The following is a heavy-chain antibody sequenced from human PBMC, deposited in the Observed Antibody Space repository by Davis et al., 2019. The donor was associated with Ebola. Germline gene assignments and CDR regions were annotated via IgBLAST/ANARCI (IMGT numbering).Heavy chain of an antibody. CDR1: GFTFSSYA. V-gene: IGHV3-74*01. CDR2: IDSDGSTT. J-gene: IGHJ4*02. D-gene: IGHD3-16*01. CDR3: ARDPLLFGSVLDY. Sequence: HTGGSLRLSCAASGFTFSSYAMHWVRHPPGKGPVWVSRIDSDGSTTIYADSVKGRFTVSRDNAKNTLYLQMNSLRAEDTAVYYCARDPLLFGSVLDYWGQGTLVTVSS.